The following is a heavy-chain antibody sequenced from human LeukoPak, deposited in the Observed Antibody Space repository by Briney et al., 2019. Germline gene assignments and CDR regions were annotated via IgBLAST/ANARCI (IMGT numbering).Heavy chain of an antibody. Sequence: SVKVSCKASGGTFSSYAISWVRQAPGQGLEWMGRIIPILGIANYAQKFQGRVTITADKSTSTAYMELSSLRSEDTAVYYCARVRYSSSWRNCYYGMDVWGQGTTVTVSS. CDR1: GGTFSSYA. D-gene: IGHD6-13*01. CDR3: ARVRYSSSWRNCYYGMDV. CDR2: IIPILGIA. J-gene: IGHJ6*02. V-gene: IGHV1-69*04.